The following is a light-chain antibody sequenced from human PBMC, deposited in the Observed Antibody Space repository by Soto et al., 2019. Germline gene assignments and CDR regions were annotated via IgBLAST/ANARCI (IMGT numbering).Light chain of an antibody. J-gene: IGLJ2*01. CDR1: SSDVGDYNF. CDR2: EVT. V-gene: IGLV2-8*01. CDR3: SSHAVTNTVV. Sequence: QSVLTQPPSASGSPGQSVTISCTGTSSDVGDYNFVSWYQQHPGKAPKLMIYEVTKRPSGVPDRFSGSKSGNTASLTVSGLHAEDEADYYCSSHAVTNTVVFGGGTKLTVL.